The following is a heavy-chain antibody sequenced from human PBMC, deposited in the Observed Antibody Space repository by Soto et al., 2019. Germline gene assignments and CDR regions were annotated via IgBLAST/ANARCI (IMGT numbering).Heavy chain of an antibody. CDR3: AREVGTYYYYYGMDV. J-gene: IGHJ6*02. D-gene: IGHD2-21*02. CDR1: GFTFSSYA. Sequence: TGGSLRLSCAASGFTFSSYAMHWVRQAPGKGLEWVAVISYDGSNKYYADSVKGRFTISRDNSKNTLYLQMNSLRAEDTAVYYCAREVGTYYYYYGMDVWGQGTTVTVSS. V-gene: IGHV3-30-3*01. CDR2: ISYDGSNK.